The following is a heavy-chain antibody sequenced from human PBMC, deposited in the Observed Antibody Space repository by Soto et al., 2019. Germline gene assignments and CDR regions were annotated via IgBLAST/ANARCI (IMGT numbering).Heavy chain of an antibody. CDR1: GGTFSSYA. Sequence: SVKVSCKASGGTFSSYAISWVRQAPGQGLEWMGGIIPIFGTANYAQKFQGRVTITADKSTSTAYMELSSLRSEDTAVYYCARVAPDIVVVPAAIGGAFDIWGQGTMVTVSS. D-gene: IGHD2-2*01. CDR3: ARVAPDIVVVPAAIGGAFDI. V-gene: IGHV1-69*06. CDR2: IIPIFGTA. J-gene: IGHJ3*02.